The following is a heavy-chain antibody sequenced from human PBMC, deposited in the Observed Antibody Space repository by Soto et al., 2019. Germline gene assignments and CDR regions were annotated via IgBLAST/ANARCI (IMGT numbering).Heavy chain of an antibody. CDR2: VSPPFRTS. J-gene: IGHJ6*02. Sequence: QVQLVQSGAEVKKPGSSVKVSCKTSGVSFNNNGIGWVRQAPGHGLEWMGGVSPPFRTSNYARKFQGRISITAEASTGTVNMKLSSLTSEDTAQYYRARVFYYGSGSYSPYSMEVWGQGTRVNLSS. CDR3: ARVFYYGSGSYSPYSMEV. D-gene: IGHD3-10*01. V-gene: IGHV1-69*01. CDR1: GVSFNNNG.